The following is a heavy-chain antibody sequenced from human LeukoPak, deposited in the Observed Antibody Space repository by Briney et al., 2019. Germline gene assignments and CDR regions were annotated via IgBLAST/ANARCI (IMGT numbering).Heavy chain of an antibody. Sequence: PSETLSLTCTVSGVSTSSYYWNWIRQPPGKGLEWIGYIYYSGSTYYNPSLKSRVTISVDTSKNQFSLKLSSVTAADTAVYYCARHTTRFDPWGQGTLVTVSS. J-gene: IGHJ5*02. V-gene: IGHV4-59*08. CDR3: ARHTTRFDP. CDR2: IYYSGST. CDR1: GVSTSSYY. D-gene: IGHD4-17*01.